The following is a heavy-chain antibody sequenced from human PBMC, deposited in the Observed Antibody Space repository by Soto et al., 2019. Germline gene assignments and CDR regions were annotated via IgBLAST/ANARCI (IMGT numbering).Heavy chain of an antibody. D-gene: IGHD2-2*01. CDR2: IYPGDSDT. Sequence: GESLKISCTGVGYSFTSYWIGWVRQMPGKGLEWMGIIYPGDSDTRYSPSFQGQVTISADKSITTAYLQWSSLKASDTAMYYCARGYCTTTICDPWFDPWGQGTLVTVSS. CDR3: ARGYCTTTICDPWFDP. V-gene: IGHV5-51*01. CDR1: GYSFTSYW. J-gene: IGHJ5*02.